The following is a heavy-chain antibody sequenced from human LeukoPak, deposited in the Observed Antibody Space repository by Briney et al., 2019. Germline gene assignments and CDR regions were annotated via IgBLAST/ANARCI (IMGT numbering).Heavy chain of an antibody. D-gene: IGHD5-18*01. V-gene: IGHV4-34*01. CDR2: INHSGST. Sequence: TSETLSLTCAVYGGSFSGYYWSWIRQPPGKGLEWIGEINHSGSTNHNPSLKSRVTISVDTSKNQFSLKLSSVTAADTAVYYCAGRDTAMGIDYWGQGTLVTVSS. CDR3: AGRDTAMGIDY. J-gene: IGHJ4*02. CDR1: GGSFSGYY.